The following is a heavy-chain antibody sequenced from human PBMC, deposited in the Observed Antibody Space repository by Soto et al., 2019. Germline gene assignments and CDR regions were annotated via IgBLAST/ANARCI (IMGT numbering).Heavy chain of an antibody. J-gene: IGHJ4*02. Sequence: GASVKVSCKASGGTFSSYAISWVRQAPAQGLEWMGGIIPIFGTAKYAQKFQGRVTITADKSTSTAYMELSSLRSEDTAVYYCAKLHSSGWRGLWGQGTLVTVSS. D-gene: IGHD6-19*01. CDR1: GGTFSSYA. V-gene: IGHV1-69*06. CDR3: AKLHSSGWRGL. CDR2: IIPIFGTA.